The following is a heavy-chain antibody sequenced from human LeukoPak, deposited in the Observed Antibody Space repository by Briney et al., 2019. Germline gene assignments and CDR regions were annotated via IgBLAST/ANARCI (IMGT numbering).Heavy chain of an antibody. CDR1: GFTFSSYG. J-gene: IGHJ4*02. CDR2: ISYDGSNK. V-gene: IGHV3-30*18. D-gene: IGHD1-26*01. Sequence: GGSLRLSCAASGFTFSSYGMHWVRQAPGKGQEWVAVISYDGSNKYYADSVKGRFTISRDNSKNTLYLQMNSLRAEDTAVYYCAKDSGSYNDYWGQGTLVTVSS. CDR3: AKDSGSYNDY.